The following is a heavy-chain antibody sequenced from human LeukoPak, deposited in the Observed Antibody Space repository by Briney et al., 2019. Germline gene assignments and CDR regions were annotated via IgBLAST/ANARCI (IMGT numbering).Heavy chain of an antibody. Sequence: GGSLRLSCAASGISFNNYGMSWVRQAPGKRLEWVSSISNGGHHTYYADSVRGRFTISRDNSKNTLYLQMDSLRAADTAVYYCAKVISSYSGYDSSWCQGTLVTVSS. V-gene: IGHV3-23*01. CDR1: GISFNNYG. D-gene: IGHD5-12*01. J-gene: IGHJ5*02. CDR2: ISNGGHHT. CDR3: AKVISSYSGYDSS.